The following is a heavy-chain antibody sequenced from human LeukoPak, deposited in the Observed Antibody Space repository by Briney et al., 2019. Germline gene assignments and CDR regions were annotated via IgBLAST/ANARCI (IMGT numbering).Heavy chain of an antibody. CDR2: ISSSSSTI. V-gene: IGHV3-48*02. Sequence: XXQAPGKGLEWVSYISSSSSTIYYADSVKGRFTISRDNAKNSLYLQMNSLRDEDTAVYYCAREAGGDYWGQGTLVTVSS. D-gene: IGHD1-26*01. CDR3: AREAGGDY. J-gene: IGHJ4*02.